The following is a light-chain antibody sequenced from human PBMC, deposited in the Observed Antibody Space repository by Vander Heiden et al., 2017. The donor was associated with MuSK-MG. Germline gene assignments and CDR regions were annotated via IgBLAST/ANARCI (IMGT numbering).Light chain of an antibody. CDR1: NSDMGAGYD. CDR3: QYSDSSVNNWV. V-gene: IGLV1-40*01. CDR2: GNS. J-gene: IGLJ3*02. Sequence: QSVLTQPTSVSGAPGQRVTISCSGSNSDMGAGYDVHWYQQFPGTAPRLLILGNSNRPSGVPDRFSGSKSGPSASPVTTGLQAEDEAEDYCQYSDSSVNNWVLGGGTKLTVL.